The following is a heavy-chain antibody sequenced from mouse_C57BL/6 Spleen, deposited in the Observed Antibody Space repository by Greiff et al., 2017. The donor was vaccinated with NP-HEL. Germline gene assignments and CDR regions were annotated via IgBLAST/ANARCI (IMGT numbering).Heavy chain of an antibody. CDR3: AREDSNYGEVAY. CDR2: IHPNSGST. Sequence: QVQLQQPGAELVQPGASVKLSCKASGYTFTSYWMHWVKQRPGQGLEWIGMIHPNSGSTNYNEKFKSKATLTVDKSSSTACMQLSSLTSEDSAVYYCAREDSNYGEVAYWGQGTLVTVSA. J-gene: IGHJ3*01. CDR1: GYTFTSYW. D-gene: IGHD2-5*01. V-gene: IGHV1-64*01.